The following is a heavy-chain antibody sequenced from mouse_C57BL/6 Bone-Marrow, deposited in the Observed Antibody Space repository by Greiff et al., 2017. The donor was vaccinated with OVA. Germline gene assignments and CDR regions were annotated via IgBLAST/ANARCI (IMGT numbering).Heavy chain of an antibody. CDR2: IDPENGDT. D-gene: IGHD2-2*01. Sequence: SGAELVGPGASVKLSCTASGFNIKDDYMHWVKQRPEQGLEWIGWIDPENGDTEYASKFQGKATITADTSSNTAYLQLSSLTSEDTAVYYCTSLWLRRGGYWGQGTTLTVSS. CDR3: TSLWLRRGGY. CDR1: GFNIKDDY. V-gene: IGHV14-4*01. J-gene: IGHJ2*01.